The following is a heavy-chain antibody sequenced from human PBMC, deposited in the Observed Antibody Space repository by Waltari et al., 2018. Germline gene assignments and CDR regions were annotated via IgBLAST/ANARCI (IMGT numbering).Heavy chain of an antibody. CDR2: INPSGGST. J-gene: IGHJ6*02. V-gene: IGHV1-46*01. CDR3: ARALSMTTVTTKYYYYYGMDV. Sequence: QVQLVQSGAEVKKPGASVKVSCKASGYTFTSYYMHWVRQAPGQGLEWMGIINPSGGSTSYAQKFQGRVTMIRERSTSTVYMELSSLRSEDTAVYYCARALSMTTVTTKYYYYYGMDVWGQGTTGTVSS. D-gene: IGHD4-17*01. CDR1: GYTFTSYY.